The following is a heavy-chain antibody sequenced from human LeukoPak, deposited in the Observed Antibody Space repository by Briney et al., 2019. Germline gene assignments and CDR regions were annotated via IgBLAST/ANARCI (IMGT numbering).Heavy chain of an antibody. J-gene: IGHJ5*02. V-gene: IGHV1-69*01. CDR1: GGTFSSYA. CDR3: ARVPGTIFGVVIANWFDP. CDR2: IIPIFGTA. D-gene: IGHD3-3*01. Sequence: SSVKVSCKASGGTFSSYAISWVRQAPGQGLEWMGGIIPIFGTANYAQKFQGRVTITADESTSTAYMELSSLRSEDTAVYYCARVPGTIFGVVIANWFDPWGQGTLVTVSS.